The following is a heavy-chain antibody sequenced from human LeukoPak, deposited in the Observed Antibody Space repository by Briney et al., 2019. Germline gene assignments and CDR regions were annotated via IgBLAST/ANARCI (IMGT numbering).Heavy chain of an antibody. CDR1: GFSFATYD. V-gene: IGHV3-13*04. CDR2: IGTTGDT. CDR3: AKVLMAGDPAGISIFDY. D-gene: IGHD3-9*01. Sequence: GGSLRLSCSASGFSFATYDMNWVRQAPGGGLEWISSIGTTGDTHYPDSLKGRFTISRDNSQNTLYLQMNSLRAEDTAVYFCAKVLMAGDPAGISIFDYWGQGVLVTVAS. J-gene: IGHJ4*02.